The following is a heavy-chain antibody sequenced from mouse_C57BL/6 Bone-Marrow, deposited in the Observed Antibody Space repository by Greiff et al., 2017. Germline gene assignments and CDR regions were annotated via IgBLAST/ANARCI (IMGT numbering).Heavy chain of an antibody. J-gene: IGHJ3*01. Sequence: EVQLQQSGPVLVKPGASVKMSCKASGYTFTDYYMNWVKQSHGKSLEWIGVINPYNGGTSYNQKFKGKATLTVDKSSSTAYMELNSLTSEDSAVYYCARRGRIDYDYLGAFDYWGQGTPVTVSA. CDR2: INPYNGGT. CDR3: ARRGRIDYDYLGAFDY. D-gene: IGHD2-4*01. V-gene: IGHV1-19*01. CDR1: GYTFTDYY.